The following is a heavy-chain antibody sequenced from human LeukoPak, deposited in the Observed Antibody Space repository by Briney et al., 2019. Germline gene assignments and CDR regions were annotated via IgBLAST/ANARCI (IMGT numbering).Heavy chain of an antibody. J-gene: IGHJ6*04. CDR3: AQATSYGSERGDPDYGMDV. CDR2: MSYDGTHK. V-gene: IGHV3-30*18. CDR1: GFAFSSYG. Sequence: PGGSLRLSCAASGFAFSSYGMLWVRQAPGKGLEWVALMSYDGTHKHYADSVKGRFTISRDNSKNTLYLRMSSLRAEDTAVYYCAQATSYGSERGDPDYGMDVWGKGTTVTVSS. D-gene: IGHD4-17*01.